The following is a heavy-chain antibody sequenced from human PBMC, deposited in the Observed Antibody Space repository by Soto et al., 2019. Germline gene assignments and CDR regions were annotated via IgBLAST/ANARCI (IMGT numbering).Heavy chain of an antibody. J-gene: IGHJ4*02. D-gene: IGHD3-16*02. CDR1: GGTFSSYT. CDR3: ARDSGDYDYIWGSYRFEYYFDY. CDR2: IIPILGIA. V-gene: IGHV1-69*04. Sequence: ASVKVSCKASGGTFSSYTISWVRQAPGQGLEWMGRIIPILGIANYAQKFQGRVTITADKSTSTAYMELSSLRSEDTAVYYCARDSGDYDYIWGSYRFEYYFDYWGQGTLVTVSS.